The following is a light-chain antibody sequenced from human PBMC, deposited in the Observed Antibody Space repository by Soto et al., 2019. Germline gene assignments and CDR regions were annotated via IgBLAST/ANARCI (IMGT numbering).Light chain of an antibody. V-gene: IGLV1-47*01. J-gene: IGLJ2*01. CDR3: SARDDSLSGVV. CDR2: RSD. Sequence: QSVLTQPPSASGTPGQRVTISCSGRSSNIGSNHVYWYQQFPGTAPKLLMYRSDQRPSGVPDRFSGSKSGTSASLAISGLRSDDEADYYCSARDDSLSGVVFGGGTKLTVL. CDR1: SSNIGSNH.